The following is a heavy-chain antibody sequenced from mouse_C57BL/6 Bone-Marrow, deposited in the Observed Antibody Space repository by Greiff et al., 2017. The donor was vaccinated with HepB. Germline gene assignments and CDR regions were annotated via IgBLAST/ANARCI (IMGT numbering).Heavy chain of an antibody. Sequence: VQLKESGGGLVKPGGSLKLSCAASGFTFSSYAMSWVRQTPEKRLEWVATISDGGSYTYYPDNVKGRFTISRDNAKNNLYQQMSHLKSEDTAMYYCARAPYYYGSSPYWYFDVWGTGTTVTVSS. V-gene: IGHV5-4*01. J-gene: IGHJ1*03. CDR1: GFTFSSYA. D-gene: IGHD1-1*01. CDR3: ARAPYYYGSSPYWYFDV. CDR2: ISDGGSYT.